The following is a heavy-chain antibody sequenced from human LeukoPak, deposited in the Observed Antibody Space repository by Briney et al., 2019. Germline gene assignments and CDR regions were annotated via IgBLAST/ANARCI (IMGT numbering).Heavy chain of an antibody. D-gene: IGHD6-13*01. CDR2: IKSKTDGGTT. Sequence: GGSLRLSCGASGFTFSNAWMSWVRQAPGKGLEWVGRIKSKTDGGTTDYAAPVKGRFTISRDDSKNTLYLQMNSLKTEDTAVYYCTTEPPYSSNQPESSGTDYWGQGTLVTVSS. J-gene: IGHJ4*02. CDR3: TTEPPYSSNQPESSGTDY. V-gene: IGHV3-15*01. CDR1: GFTFSNAW.